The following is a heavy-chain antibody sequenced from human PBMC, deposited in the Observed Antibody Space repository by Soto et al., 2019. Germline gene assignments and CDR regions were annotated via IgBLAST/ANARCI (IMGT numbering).Heavy chain of an antibody. D-gene: IGHD4-4*01. CDR1: GFTFSSYW. CDR3: AKDDYRGYYYYGMDV. CDR2: INSDGSST. Sequence: GGSLRLSCAASGFTFSSYWMHWVRQAPGKGLVWVSRINSDGSSTSYADSVKGRFTISRDNAKNTLYLQMNSLRAEDTAVYYCAKDDYRGYYYYGMDVWGQGTTVTVSS. J-gene: IGHJ6*02. V-gene: IGHV3-74*01.